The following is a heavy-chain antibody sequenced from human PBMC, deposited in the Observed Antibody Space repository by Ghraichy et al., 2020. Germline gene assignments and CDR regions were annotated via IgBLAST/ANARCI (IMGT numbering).Heavy chain of an antibody. V-gene: IGHV1-18*01. Sequence: ASVKVSCKASGYTFTSYGISWVRQAPGQGLEWMGWISAYNGNTNYAQKLQGRVTMTTDTSTSTAYMELRSLRSDDTAVYYCARAAYYDILTGSNWFDPWGQGTLVTVSS. D-gene: IGHD3-9*01. CDR2: ISAYNGNT. CDR3: ARAAYYDILTGSNWFDP. J-gene: IGHJ5*02. CDR1: GYTFTSYG.